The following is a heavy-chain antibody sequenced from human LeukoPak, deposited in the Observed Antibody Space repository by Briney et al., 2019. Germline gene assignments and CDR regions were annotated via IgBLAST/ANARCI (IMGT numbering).Heavy chain of an antibody. J-gene: IGHJ6*02. CDR3: ARAHQPKYYYGSWSTVSV. Sequence: SVPVSCKASGYTFTGYYMHWVRQAPGQGLAWMGWINPNSGGTNYAQQFQGRVTMTRDTSISTAYMELSRMRSDDTAVYYCARAHQPKYYYGSWSTVSVWGQGTTVTVSS. V-gene: IGHV1-2*02. CDR1: GYTFTGYY. CDR2: INPNSGGT. D-gene: IGHD3-10*01.